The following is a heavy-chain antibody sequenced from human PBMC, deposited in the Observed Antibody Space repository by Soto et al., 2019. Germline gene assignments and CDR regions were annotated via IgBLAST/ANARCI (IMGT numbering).Heavy chain of an antibody. J-gene: IGHJ4*02. V-gene: IGHV3-9*01. CDR3: AKYHGKRRRDFDL. CDR1: GFTFHDYA. Sequence: GGSLRLSCAVYGFTFHDYAMHWVRQGPGKELEWVSSINWNSGVIAYADSVKSRFTISRDNAKNYLYLQMNSLRTEDTALYYFAKYHGKRRRDFDLWGQGTPVIVSS. CDR2: INWNSGVI.